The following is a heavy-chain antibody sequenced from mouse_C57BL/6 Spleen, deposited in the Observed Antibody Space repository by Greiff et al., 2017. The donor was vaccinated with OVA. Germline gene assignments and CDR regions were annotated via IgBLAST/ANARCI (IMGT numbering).Heavy chain of an antibody. CDR1: GYTFTAYT. V-gene: IGHV1-62-2*01. D-gene: IGHD2-4*01. CDR3: ARHDYEYDGPFAY. Sequence: QVQLQQSGAELVKPGASVKLSCKASGYTFTAYTIHWVKQRSGQGLEWIGWFYPGGGSIKYNEKFKDKATLTADKSYSTVYMERSRLTYEDSADYFCARHDYEYDGPFAYWGQGTLVTVSA. CDR2: FYPGGGSI. J-gene: IGHJ3*01.